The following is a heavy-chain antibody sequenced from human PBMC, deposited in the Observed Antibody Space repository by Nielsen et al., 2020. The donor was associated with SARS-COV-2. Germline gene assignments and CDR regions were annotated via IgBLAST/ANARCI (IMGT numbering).Heavy chain of an antibody. CDR2: ISYDGSNK. V-gene: IGHV3-30-3*01. CDR1: GFTFSSYA. D-gene: IGHD5-18*01. J-gene: IGHJ6*02. CDR3: AKDLYSYGYVYYYGMDV. Sequence: GESLKISCAASGFTFSSYAMHWVRQAPGKGLEWVAVISYDGSNKYYADSVKGRFTISRDNSKNTLYLQMNSLRAEDTAVYYCAKDLYSYGYVYYYGMDVWGQGTTVTVSS.